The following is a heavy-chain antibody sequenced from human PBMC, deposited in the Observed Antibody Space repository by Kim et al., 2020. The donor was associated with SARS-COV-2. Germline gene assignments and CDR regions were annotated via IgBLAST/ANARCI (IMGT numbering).Heavy chain of an antibody. CDR3: ARTPYGSGSPLDY. J-gene: IGHJ4*02. Sequence: YSTSLKTRHTISKDTSKNQVVLTMTNMDPVDTATYYCARTPYGSGSPLDYWGQGTLVTVSS. D-gene: IGHD3-10*01. V-gene: IGHV2-70*01.